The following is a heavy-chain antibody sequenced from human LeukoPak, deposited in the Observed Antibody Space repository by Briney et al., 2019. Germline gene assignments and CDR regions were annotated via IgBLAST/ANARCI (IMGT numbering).Heavy chain of an antibody. V-gene: IGHV4-61*02. CDR2: IYTTGNT. J-gene: IGHJ4*02. CDR1: GDSISSGSYY. D-gene: IGHD6-19*01. CDR3: ARAKGLYSSGWYGY. Sequence: SETLSLTCTVSGDSISSGSYYWSWIRQPAGKGLEWIGRIYTTGNTHYNPSLKSRVTISLDTSKNQFSLKLSSVTAADTAVYYCARAKGLYSSGWYGYWGQGTLVTVSS.